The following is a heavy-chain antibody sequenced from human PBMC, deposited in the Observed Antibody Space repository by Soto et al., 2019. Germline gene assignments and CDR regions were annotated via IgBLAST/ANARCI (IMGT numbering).Heavy chain of an antibody. CDR2: IYYSGST. Sequence: SETLSLTCTVSGGSISSYYWSWIRQPPGKGLEWIGYIYYSGSTNYNPSLKSRVTISVDTSKNQFSLKLSSVTAADTAVYYCARGATVTTSTDFIEYWGQGTLVTVSS. V-gene: IGHV4-59*01. J-gene: IGHJ4*02. D-gene: IGHD4-17*01. CDR1: GGSISSYY. CDR3: ARGATVTTSTDFIEY.